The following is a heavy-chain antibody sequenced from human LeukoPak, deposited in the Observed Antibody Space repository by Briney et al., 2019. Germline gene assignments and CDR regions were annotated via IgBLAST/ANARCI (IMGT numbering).Heavy chain of an antibody. CDR1: GYSFTSYW. V-gene: IGHV5-51*01. Sequence: GESLKISCKGSGYSFTSYWIGWVRQMPGKGLEWMGIIYPGDSDTGYSPSSQGQVTISADKSISTAYLQSSSLKASDTAMYYCARRVGYCSSTSCLNAFDIWGQGTMVTVSS. D-gene: IGHD2-2*03. CDR3: ARRVGYCSSTSCLNAFDI. CDR2: IYPGDSDT. J-gene: IGHJ3*02.